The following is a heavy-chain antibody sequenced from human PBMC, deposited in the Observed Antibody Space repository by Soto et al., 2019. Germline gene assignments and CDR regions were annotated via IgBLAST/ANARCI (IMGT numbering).Heavy chain of an antibody. Sequence: SETLSLTCFGSGASISGFYWSWIRKSAGKGLEWIGRIYATGTTDYNPSLKSRVMMSVDTSKKQFSLKLRSVTAADTAVYYCVRDGTKTLRDWFDPRGQGISVTVSS. CDR1: GASISGFY. J-gene: IGHJ5*02. D-gene: IGHD1-1*01. V-gene: IGHV4-4*07. CDR2: IYATGTT. CDR3: VRDGTKTLRDWFDP.